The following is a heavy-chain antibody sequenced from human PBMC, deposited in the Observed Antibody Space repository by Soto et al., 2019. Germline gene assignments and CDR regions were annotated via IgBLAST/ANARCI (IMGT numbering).Heavy chain of an antibody. D-gene: IGHD6-6*01. CDR2: IYYSGST. Sequence: SETLSLTCTVSGGSISSYYWSWIRHPPGKGLEWIGYIYYSGSTNYNPSLKRRVTISVDTSKNQFSLKLSSVTAADTAVYYCARGEYSSSSAFDYWGQGTLVTVSS. CDR3: ARGEYSSSSAFDY. V-gene: IGHV4-59*01. J-gene: IGHJ4*02. CDR1: GGSISSYY.